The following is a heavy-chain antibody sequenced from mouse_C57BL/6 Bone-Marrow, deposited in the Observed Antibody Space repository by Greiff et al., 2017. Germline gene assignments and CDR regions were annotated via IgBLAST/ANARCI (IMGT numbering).Heavy chain of an antibody. Sequence: QVHVKQPGAELVKPGASVKMSCKASGYTFTSYWITWVKQRPGQGLEWIGDIYPGSGSTNYNEKFKSKATLTVDTSSSKAYMQLSSLTSEDSAVYYWARSGDGSSCYFDYWGQGTTLTVSS. D-gene: IGHD1-1*01. CDR2: IYPGSGST. CDR3: ARSGDGSSCYFDY. J-gene: IGHJ2*01. V-gene: IGHV1-55*01. CDR1: GYTFTSYW.